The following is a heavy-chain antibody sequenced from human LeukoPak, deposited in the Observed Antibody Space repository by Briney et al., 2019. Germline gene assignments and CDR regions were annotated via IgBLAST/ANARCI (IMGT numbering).Heavy chain of an antibody. CDR1: GFTFSSYW. D-gene: IGHD3-3*01. V-gene: IGHV3-7*01. CDR2: IKQDGSEK. CDR3: ARDAFSRISIFGVVSDAFDI. J-gene: IGHJ3*02. Sequence: PGGSLRLSCAASGFTFSSYWMTWVRQAPGKGLEWVANIKQDGSEKYYVDSVKGQFTISRDNAKNSLYLQMNSLRAEDTAVYYCARDAFSRISIFGVVSDAFDIWGQGTMVTVSS.